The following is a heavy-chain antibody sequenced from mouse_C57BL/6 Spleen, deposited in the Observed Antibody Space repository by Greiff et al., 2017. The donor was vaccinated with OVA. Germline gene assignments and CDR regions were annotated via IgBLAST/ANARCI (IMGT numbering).Heavy chain of an antibody. J-gene: IGHJ1*03. CDR3: ARDYGSSYVKYFDV. Sequence: QVQLKQPGAELVKPGASVKLSCKASGYTFTSYWMQWVKQRPGQGLEWIGEIDPSDSYTNYNQKFKGKATLTVDTSSSTAYMQLSSLTSEDSAVYYCARDYGSSYVKYFDVWGTGTTVTVSS. CDR2: IDPSDSYT. CDR1: GYTFTSYW. D-gene: IGHD1-1*01. V-gene: IGHV1-50*01.